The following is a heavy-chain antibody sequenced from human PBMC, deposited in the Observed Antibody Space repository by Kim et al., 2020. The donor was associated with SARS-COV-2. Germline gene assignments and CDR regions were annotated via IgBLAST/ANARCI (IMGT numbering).Heavy chain of an antibody. Sequence: RFTISRDNAKNSLYLQMNSLRAEDTAVYYCARDGTHYYDSSGYLNDAFDIWGQGTMVTVSS. V-gene: IGHV3-11*06. CDR3: ARDGTHYYDSSGYLNDAFDI. D-gene: IGHD3-22*01. J-gene: IGHJ3*02.